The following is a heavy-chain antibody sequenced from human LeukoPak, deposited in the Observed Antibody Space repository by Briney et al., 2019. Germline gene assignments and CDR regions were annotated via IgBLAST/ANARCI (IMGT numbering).Heavy chain of an antibody. Sequence: GASVKVSCKASGGTFSSYAISWVRQAPGQGLEWMGGIIPIFGTANYAQKFQGRVTITADKSTSIAYMELSSLRSEDTAVYYCARVYGSGSYYFWFDPWGQGTLVTVSS. CDR1: GGTFSSYA. CDR3: ARVYGSGSYYFWFDP. J-gene: IGHJ5*02. CDR2: IIPIFGTA. D-gene: IGHD3-10*01. V-gene: IGHV1-69*06.